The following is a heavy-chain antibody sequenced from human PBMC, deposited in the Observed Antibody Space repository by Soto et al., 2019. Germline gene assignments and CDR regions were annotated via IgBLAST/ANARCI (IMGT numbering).Heavy chain of an antibody. CDR1: GGSISSYY. D-gene: IGHD6-19*01. Sequence: SETLSLTCTVSGGSISSYYWSWIRQPPGKGLEWIGYIYYSGSINYNPSLKSRVTISEDTSKNQFSLKMSSVTAADTAVYYCAREIAVAGTHYFDYWGQGTLVTVSS. CDR3: AREIAVAGTHYFDY. CDR2: IYYSGSI. J-gene: IGHJ4*02. V-gene: IGHV4-59*01.